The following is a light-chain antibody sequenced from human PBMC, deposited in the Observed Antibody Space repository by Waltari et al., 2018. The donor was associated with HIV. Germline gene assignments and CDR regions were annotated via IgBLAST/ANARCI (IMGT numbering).Light chain of an antibody. CDR3: ATWDDTPTGHVL. V-gene: IGLV1-44*01. Sequence: QSVLAQPPSVSGTPGQRVTISCSGTTSNIGTNVVNWYQQVPGTAPKLLISSNNQRPSGVPDRCPGFKAGTSASLAINGLQAEDEADYYWATWDDTPTGHVLFGGGTKVTVL. CDR2: SNN. CDR1: TSNIGTNV. J-gene: IGLJ2*01.